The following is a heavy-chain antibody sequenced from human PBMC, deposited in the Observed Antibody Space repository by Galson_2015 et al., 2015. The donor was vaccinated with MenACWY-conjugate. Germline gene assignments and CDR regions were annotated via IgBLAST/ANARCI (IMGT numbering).Heavy chain of an antibody. CDR2: IHYSGST. D-gene: IGHD2-2*01. CDR3: AREHCSSSTCYFDY. V-gene: IGHV4-61*01. CDR1: GGSVSSSNYY. J-gene: IGHJ4*02. Sequence: SETLSLTCTVSGGSVSSSNYYWSWIRQPPGTGLEWIAYIHYSGSTNYNPSLKSRTTISIDTSKNQFSLKLSSVIAADTAVYYCAREHCSSSTCYFDYWGQGTLVTVST.